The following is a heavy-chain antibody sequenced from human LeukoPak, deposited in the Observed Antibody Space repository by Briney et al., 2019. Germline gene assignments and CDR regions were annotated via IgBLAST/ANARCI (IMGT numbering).Heavy chain of an antibody. CDR1: GGSFSDTNW. D-gene: IGHD3-10*01. CDR3: ARNGEKYFDY. V-gene: IGHV4-4*02. CDR2: IHHSGT. Sequence: SETLSLTCAVSGGSFSDTNWWSWVRQPPGKGLEWIAEIHHSGTNYSPSLRSRVTISLDESKNQLSLHLNSVTAADTAVFYCARNGEKYFDYWGQGILVTVSS. J-gene: IGHJ4*02.